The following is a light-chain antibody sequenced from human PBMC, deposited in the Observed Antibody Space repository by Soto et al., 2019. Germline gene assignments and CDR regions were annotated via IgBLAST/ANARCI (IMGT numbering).Light chain of an antibody. V-gene: IGKV3-20*01. CDR1: QSVDSNY. CDR3: QLYYSGM. J-gene: IGKJ1*01. Sequence: EIVLTQSPGTLSLSPGERATLSCRASQSVDSNYLGWYQQKPGQAPRLLIYAASNRATAIPDRFSGGGSGTDFTLTISRLEPEDFAVYYCQLYYSGMFGQGTKVEIK. CDR2: AAS.